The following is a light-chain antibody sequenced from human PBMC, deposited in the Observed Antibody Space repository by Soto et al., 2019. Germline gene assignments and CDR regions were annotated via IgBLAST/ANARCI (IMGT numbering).Light chain of an antibody. J-gene: IGKJ2*01. V-gene: IGKV1-39*01. CDR1: QGISFY. Sequence: DIQMTQSPSSLSASVGDRVTITCRASQGISFYLNWYQRKSGKAPKVLIYAASSLQGGVPSRFSGSGSGTDFTLTISSLQPEDFATYYCQQSYTAPYTFGQGTKLEIK. CDR3: QQSYTAPYT. CDR2: AAS.